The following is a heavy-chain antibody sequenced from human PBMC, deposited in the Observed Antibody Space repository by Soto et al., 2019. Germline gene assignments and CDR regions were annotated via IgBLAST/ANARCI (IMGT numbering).Heavy chain of an antibody. CDR3: ARSEVDTAMATE. Sequence: PVDASCEASGGTFGSDAISCVRQAPGQGLEWMGGIIPIFGTANYAQKFQGRVTITADESTSTAYMELSSLRSEDTAVYYCARSEVDTAMATEWGQGTLVPGSS. V-gene: IGHV1-69*01. CDR1: GGTFGSDA. J-gene: IGHJ4*02. D-gene: IGHD5-18*01. CDR2: IIPIFGTA.